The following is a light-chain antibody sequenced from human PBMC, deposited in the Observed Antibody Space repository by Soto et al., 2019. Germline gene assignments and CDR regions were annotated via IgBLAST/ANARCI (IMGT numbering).Light chain of an antibody. Sequence: DIQMTQSPSSLSASVGDRVTLTFRASQSISSYLNWYQQKPGKAPNLLIYATSSLQSGVTSRISGSGSGTDFTLTISSLHPDDFATYYCQQNYVTLTFGGGTKVAIK. V-gene: IGKV1-39*01. CDR1: QSISSY. J-gene: IGKJ4*01. CDR2: ATS. CDR3: QQNYVTLT.